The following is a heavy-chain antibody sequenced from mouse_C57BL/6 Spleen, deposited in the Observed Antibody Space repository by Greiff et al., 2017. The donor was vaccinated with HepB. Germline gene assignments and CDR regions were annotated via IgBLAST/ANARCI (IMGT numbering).Heavy chain of an antibody. D-gene: IGHD2-5*01. CDR3: ARLYSNYFDY. Sequence: QVQLQQPGAELVKPGASVKLSCKASGYTFTSYWMHWVKQRPGQGLEWIGMIHPNSGSTNYNQKFKGKATLTVDTSSSTAYMQLSSLTSEDSAVYYCARLYSNYFDYWGQGTTLTVSS. V-gene: IGHV1-64*01. CDR2: IHPNSGST. J-gene: IGHJ2*01. CDR1: GYTFTSYW.